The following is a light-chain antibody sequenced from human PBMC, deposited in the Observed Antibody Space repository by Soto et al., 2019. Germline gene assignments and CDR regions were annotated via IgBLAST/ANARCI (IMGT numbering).Light chain of an antibody. CDR1: QSLVHSDGIAY. CDR2: KVS. CDR3: MQGTHWPIT. J-gene: IGKJ5*01. V-gene: IGKV2-30*02. Sequence: AVMTQSPLSRAITLCQPASISCRSNQSLVHSDGIAYFSWFQQRPGRSPRRLIYKVSNRDSGVPARFSGSGSGTEFALKISRVEAEDVGVYYCMQGTHWPITFGQGTRLEIK.